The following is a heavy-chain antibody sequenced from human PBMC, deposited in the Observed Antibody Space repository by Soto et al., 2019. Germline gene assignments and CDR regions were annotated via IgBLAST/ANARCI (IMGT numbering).Heavy chain of an antibody. J-gene: IGHJ6*02. CDR1: GFTFDDYG. CDR2: INWNGGST. V-gene: IGHV3-20*04. CDR3: ARDPGIAAAGTRGGMDV. D-gene: IGHD6-13*01. Sequence: GGSLRLSCAASGFTFDDYGMSWVRQAPGKGLEWVSGINWNGGSTGYADSVKGRFTISRDNAKNSLYLQMNSLRAEDTALYYCARDPGIAAAGTRGGMDVWGQGTTVTVSS.